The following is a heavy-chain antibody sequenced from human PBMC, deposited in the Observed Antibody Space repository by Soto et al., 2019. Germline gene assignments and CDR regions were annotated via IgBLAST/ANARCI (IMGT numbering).Heavy chain of an antibody. J-gene: IGHJ6*02. CDR2: ISYDGSNK. CDR3: AKDERIAARLPYGMDV. CDR1: GFTFSSYG. V-gene: IGHV3-30*18. Sequence: PGGSLRLSCAASGFTFSSYGMHWVRQAPGKGLEWVAVISYDGSNKYYADSVKGRFTISRDNSKNTLYLQMNSLRAEDTAVYYSAKDERIAARLPYGMDVWGQGTTVTVSS. D-gene: IGHD6-6*01.